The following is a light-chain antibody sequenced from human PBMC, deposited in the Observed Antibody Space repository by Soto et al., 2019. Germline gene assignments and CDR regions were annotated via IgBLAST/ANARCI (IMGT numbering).Light chain of an antibody. Sequence: EIVLTQSPGTLSLSPGERATLSCRASQSVSSSYLAWYQQKPGQAPRLLIYGASSRATGIPDRFSGSGSGTDVTLTISRLEPDDFAVYYCQQYDSSPVTFGQGTKVEIK. CDR1: QSVSSSY. J-gene: IGKJ1*01. CDR2: GAS. V-gene: IGKV3-20*01. CDR3: QQYDSSPVT.